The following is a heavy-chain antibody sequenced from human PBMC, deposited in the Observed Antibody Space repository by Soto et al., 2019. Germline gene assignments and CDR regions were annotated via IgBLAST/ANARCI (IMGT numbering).Heavy chain of an antibody. CDR3: ARTMTTVTTYYYYYGMDV. Sequence: SVKVSCKASGGTFSSYAISWLRQAPGQGLEWMGGIIPILGTANYAQKFQGRVTITADKSTSTAYMELSSLRSEDTAVYYCARTMTTVTTYYYYYGMDVWGQGTTVTVSS. D-gene: IGHD4-4*01. CDR2: IIPILGTA. CDR1: GGTFSSYA. V-gene: IGHV1-69*10. J-gene: IGHJ6*02.